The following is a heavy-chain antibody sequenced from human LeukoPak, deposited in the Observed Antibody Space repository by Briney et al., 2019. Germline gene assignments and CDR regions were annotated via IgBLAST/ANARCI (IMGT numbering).Heavy chain of an antibody. D-gene: IGHD1-26*01. V-gene: IGHV3-33*01. Sequence: GRSLRLSCVASGFPFSSYGMHLVRQAPGTGLEWVAVIWYDGSNKYYADSMKGRFTISRDNSKNTLYLQMNNLRAEDTGVYYCARAVGPFDYWGQGTLVTVSS. CDR1: GFPFSSYG. CDR2: IWYDGSNK. CDR3: ARAVGPFDY. J-gene: IGHJ4*02.